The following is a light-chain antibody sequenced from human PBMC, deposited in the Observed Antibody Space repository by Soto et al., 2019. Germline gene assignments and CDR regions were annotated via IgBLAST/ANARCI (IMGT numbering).Light chain of an antibody. CDR3: LPHNRYLQT. CDR2: AAS. V-gene: IGKV1-17*01. CDR1: QGIRDA. J-gene: IGKJ1*01. Sequence: IQMTQSPSSLSASVGDRVTITCRASQGIRDALGWYQQKPGKAPKRLIYAASSLQSGVASRFSGGGSGTEISLTVISMQPEDFATYYCLPHNRYLQTVGQAIKVEIK.